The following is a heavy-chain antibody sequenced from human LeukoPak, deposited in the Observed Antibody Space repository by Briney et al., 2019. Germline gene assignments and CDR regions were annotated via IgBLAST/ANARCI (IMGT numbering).Heavy chain of an antibody. V-gene: IGHV7-4-1*02. CDR3: ARDLTPRIAVVGGSDWDAFDI. CDR2: INTNTGNP. CDR1: GYIYTNYA. Sequence: ASEKVSCKASGYIYTNYAMNWVRQAAGQGLEWMGWINTNTGNPTYAQGFTGRFVFSSDTSVSTAYLQISRLKAEDTAVYYCARDLTPRIAVVGGSDWDAFDIWGQGTMVTVSS. D-gene: IGHD6-19*01. J-gene: IGHJ3*02.